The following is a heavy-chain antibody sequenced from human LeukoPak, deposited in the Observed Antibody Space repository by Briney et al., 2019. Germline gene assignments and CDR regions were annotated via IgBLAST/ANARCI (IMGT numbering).Heavy chain of an antibody. V-gene: IGHV1-18*01. D-gene: IGHD6-13*01. CDR1: GYTFSSYG. Sequence: GASVKVSCKASGYTFSSYGISWVRQAPGQGLEWMGWISGYTGNTNYAQKLQGRVTMTTDTSTSTAYMELRSLRSDDTAVYYCARDRGSSFYSLLDYWGQGILVTVSS. CDR3: ARDRGSSFYSLLDY. J-gene: IGHJ4*02. CDR2: ISGYTGNT.